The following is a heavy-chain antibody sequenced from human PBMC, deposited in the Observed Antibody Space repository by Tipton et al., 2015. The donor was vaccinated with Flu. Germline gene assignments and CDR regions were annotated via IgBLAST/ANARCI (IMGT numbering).Heavy chain of an antibody. CDR1: GRTFSDFH. V-gene: IGHV3-11*01. J-gene: IGHJ3*01. CDR3: ARDPEPTIYGVVTTHAFDV. Sequence: SLRLSCAASGRTFSDFHMSWIRQAPGKGLEYISHISRSGDSIYYADSVKGRFTISRDNAKNSLYLQMNSLRAEDTAVYYCARDPEPTIYGVVTTHAFDVWGQGTKVTVSS. CDR2: ISRSGDSI. D-gene: IGHD3-3*01.